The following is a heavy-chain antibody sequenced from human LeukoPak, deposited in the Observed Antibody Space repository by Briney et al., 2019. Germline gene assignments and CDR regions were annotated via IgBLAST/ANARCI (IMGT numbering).Heavy chain of an antibody. Sequence: SETLSLTCTVSGGSISSYYWSWIRQPAGKGLEWIGRIYTSGSTSYNPSLKSRVTMSVDTSKNQFSLKLSSVTAADTAVYYCAADYGDYQFFDYWGQGTLVTVSS. V-gene: IGHV4-4*07. CDR2: IYTSGST. CDR1: GGSISSYY. CDR3: AADYGDYQFFDY. D-gene: IGHD4-17*01. J-gene: IGHJ4*02.